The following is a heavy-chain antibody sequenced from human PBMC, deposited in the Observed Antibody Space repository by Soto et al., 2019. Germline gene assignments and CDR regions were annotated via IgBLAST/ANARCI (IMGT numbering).Heavy chain of an antibody. Sequence: EVQLVESGGGLVQPGGSLRLSCAASGFTVSSNYMSWVRQAPGKGLEWVSVIYSGGSTYYADSVKGRFTISRHNSKNTLYLQMNSLRAEDTAVYYCAREERWYCSGGSCQTRDAFDIWGQGTMVTVSS. J-gene: IGHJ3*02. D-gene: IGHD2-15*01. CDR2: IYSGGST. CDR3: AREERWYCSGGSCQTRDAFDI. V-gene: IGHV3-53*04. CDR1: GFTVSSNY.